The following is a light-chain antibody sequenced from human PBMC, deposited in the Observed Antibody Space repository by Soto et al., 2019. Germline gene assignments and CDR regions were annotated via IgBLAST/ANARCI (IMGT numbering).Light chain of an antibody. CDR1: SSDVGGNKY. V-gene: IGLV2-14*01. CDR3: ASSTSDSLYV. Sequence: QSVLAQPASASGSPGQSITISCTGTSSDVGGNKYVSWYQQYPGKVPKLLINKVTNRPSGVSYRFSGSKSGNTASLTISALLAEDEADYFCASSTSDSLYVFGTGTKV. J-gene: IGLJ1*01. CDR2: KVT.